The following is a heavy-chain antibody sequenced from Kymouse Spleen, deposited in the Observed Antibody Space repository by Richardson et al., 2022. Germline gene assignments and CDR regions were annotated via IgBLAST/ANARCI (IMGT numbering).Heavy chain of an antibody. CDR1: GFTFSSYA. D-gene: IGHD7-27*02. CDR2: ISGSGGST. Sequence: EVQLVESGGGLVQPGGSLRLSCAASGFTFSSYAMSWVRQAPGKGLEWVSAISGSGGSTYYADSVKGRFTISRDNSKNTLYLQMNSLRAEDTAVYYCAKDRRTGGYYYYYGMDVWGQGTTVTVSS. J-gene: IGHJ6*02. V-gene: IGHV3-23*04. CDR3: AKDRRTGGYYYYYGMDV.